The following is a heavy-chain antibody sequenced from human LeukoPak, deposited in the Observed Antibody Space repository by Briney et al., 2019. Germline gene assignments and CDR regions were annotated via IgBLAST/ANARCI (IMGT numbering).Heavy chain of an antibody. D-gene: IGHD5-12*01. CDR3: AKDTRGYSGYDLIG. V-gene: IGHV3-23*01. J-gene: IGHJ4*02. CDR2: ISGSGGST. CDR1: GFTFSSYA. Sequence: GGSLRLSCAASGFTFSSYAMSWVRQAPGKGLEWVSAISGSGGSTYYADSVKGRFTISRDNSKNSLYLQMNSLRAEDTALYYCAKDTRGYSGYDLIGWGQGTLVTVSS.